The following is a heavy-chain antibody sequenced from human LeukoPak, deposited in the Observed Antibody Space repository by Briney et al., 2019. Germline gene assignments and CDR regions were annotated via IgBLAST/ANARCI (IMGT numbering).Heavy chain of an antibody. CDR1: GGSISSSSYY. J-gene: IGHJ4*02. Sequence: PSETLSLTCTVSGGSISSSSYYWGWIRKPPGKGLEWIGSIYYSGSTYYNPSLKSRVTISVDTSKNQFSLKLNSVTAADTAVYYCSRDTVEYSSSFFDYWGQGTLVTVSS. CDR2: IYYSGST. CDR3: SRDTVEYSSSFFDY. V-gene: IGHV4-39*07. D-gene: IGHD6-6*01.